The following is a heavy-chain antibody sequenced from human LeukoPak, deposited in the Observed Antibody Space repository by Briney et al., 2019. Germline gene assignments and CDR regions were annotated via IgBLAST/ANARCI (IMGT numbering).Heavy chain of an antibody. D-gene: IGHD1-26*01. J-gene: IGHJ4*02. CDR2: ISSSGSYI. CDR3: ARDWGVPRATTDY. V-gene: IGHV3-21*01. Sequence: GGSLRLSCAPSGFTFNSYSMNWVRQAPGKGLGWVSSISSSGSYIYYADSVKGRFTISRDNAKNSLYLQMNSLRAEDTAVYYCARDWGVPRATTDYWGQGTLVTVSS. CDR1: GFTFNSYS.